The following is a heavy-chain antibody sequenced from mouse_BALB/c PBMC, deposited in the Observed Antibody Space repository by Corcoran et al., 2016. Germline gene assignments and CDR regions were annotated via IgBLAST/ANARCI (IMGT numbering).Heavy chain of an antibody. CDR3: ALGFAY. J-gene: IGHJ3*01. V-gene: IGHV14-3*02. Sequence: EVQLQQSGAEIVKPGASVKLSCTASGFNIKDTYMHWVKQRPEQGLEWIGRIDPANGNTKYDPKFQGKATITADTSSNTAYLQLSSLTSEDTAVYYCALGFAYWGQGTLVTVSA. CDR1: GFNIKDTY. CDR2: IDPANGNT. D-gene: IGHD4-1*01.